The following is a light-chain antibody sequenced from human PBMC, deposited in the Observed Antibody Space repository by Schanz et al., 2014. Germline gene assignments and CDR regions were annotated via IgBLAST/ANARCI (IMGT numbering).Light chain of an antibody. CDR1: SSDVGGHDY. V-gene: IGLV2-14*01. CDR2: DVN. J-gene: IGLJ2*01. Sequence: QSALTQPASVSGSPGQSITISCTGTSSDVGGHDYVSWYQQHPGKAPKLMIYDVNNRPSGVSNRFSGSKSGNTASLTISGLQAEDEADYYCTSYTSSSLGVLFGGGTQLTVL. CDR3: TSYTSSSLGVL.